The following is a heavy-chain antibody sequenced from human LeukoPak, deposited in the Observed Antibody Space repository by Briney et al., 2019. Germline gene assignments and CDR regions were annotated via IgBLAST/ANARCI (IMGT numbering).Heavy chain of an antibody. CDR1: GLTFSRYG. D-gene: IGHD5-24*01. Sequence: GGSLRLSCAASGLTFSRYGMHWVRQAPGKGLEWVSTITKSGDQTHYADSVRGLFTISRDIFKNTLYLQMNSLRAEDTAVYHCVKSAGKDGYRDVFDIWGQGTVVTVSS. J-gene: IGHJ3*02. CDR3: VKSAGKDGYRDVFDI. CDR2: ITKSGDQT. V-gene: IGHV3-23*01.